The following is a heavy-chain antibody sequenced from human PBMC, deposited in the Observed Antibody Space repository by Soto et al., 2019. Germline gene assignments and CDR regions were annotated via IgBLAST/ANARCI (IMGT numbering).Heavy chain of an antibody. Sequence: SQTLSLTCTISGESVSINTASGNWIRQSPSRGLECPGSTYFRSKWYSDYAVSVKSRIIINPDTSNNQFSLQLNSVTPEDTAVYFCAKGDNLGPKTGYAFDPWGQG. D-gene: IGHD5-12*01. V-gene: IGHV6-1*01. CDR1: GESVSINTAS. J-gene: IGHJ5*02. CDR3: AKGDNLGPKTGYAFDP. CDR2: TYFRSKWYS.